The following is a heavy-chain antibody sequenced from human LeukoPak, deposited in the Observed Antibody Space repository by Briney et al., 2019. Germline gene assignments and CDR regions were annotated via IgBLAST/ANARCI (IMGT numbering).Heavy chain of an antibody. CDR3: ARGGEAVPAAMTHY. CDR2: INPNSGGT. Sequence: ASVNVCCTASGYSFTFYNIHWTRLPPAQGLERMGLINPNSGGTNYAQKVQGRVTMTRDTSISTAYMELSRLRSDDTAVYYCARGGEAVPAAMTHYWGQGTLVTVSS. D-gene: IGHD2-2*01. V-gene: IGHV1-2*02. J-gene: IGHJ4*02. CDR1: GYSFTFYN.